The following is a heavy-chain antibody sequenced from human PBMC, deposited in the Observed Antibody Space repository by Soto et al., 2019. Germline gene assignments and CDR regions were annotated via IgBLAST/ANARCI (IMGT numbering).Heavy chain of an antibody. CDR3: XKTHYYSNPPYYFEH. V-gene: IGHV3-23*01. CDR2: ISGSGGST. D-gene: IGHD4-4*01. CDR1: GFTFSNYA. J-gene: IGHJ4*02. Sequence: GGSLRLSCAASGFTFSNYAMSWVRQAPGKGLEWVSAISGSGGSTYYADSVKGXXXXXXXXXXXXXXXXXXXXXXXDXXXXXXXKTHYYSNPPYYFEHWGQGTLVTVSS.